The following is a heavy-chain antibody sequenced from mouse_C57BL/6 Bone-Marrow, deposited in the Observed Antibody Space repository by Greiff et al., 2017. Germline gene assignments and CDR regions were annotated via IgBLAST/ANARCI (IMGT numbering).Heavy chain of an antibody. V-gene: IGHV5-15*01. CDR1: GFTFSDYG. CDR3: ARQRWDCYAIDY. J-gene: IGHJ4*01. Sequence: DVQLVESGGGLVQPGASLKLSCAASGFTFSDYGMAWVRQAPGQGPEWVACISNLAASIYYADTFKGLCTMSREKAKNTLYLELSSLRSEDTAMYYCARQRWDCYAIDYWGQGTTVTVSS. D-gene: IGHD4-1*01. CDR2: ISNLAASI.